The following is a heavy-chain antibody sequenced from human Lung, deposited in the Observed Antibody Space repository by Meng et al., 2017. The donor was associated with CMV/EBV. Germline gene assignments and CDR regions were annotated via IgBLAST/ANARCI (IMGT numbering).Heavy chain of an antibody. CDR1: GGSFSGYY. Sequence: SXTXSLXCAVYGGSFSGYYWSWIRQPPGKGLEWIGEINHSGSTNYNPSLKSRVTISVDTSKNQFSLKLSSVTAADTAVYYCARGGFTYDFWSGYDFDYWGQGXLVTVSS. CDR3: ARGGFTYDFWSGYDFDY. J-gene: IGHJ4*02. D-gene: IGHD3-3*01. V-gene: IGHV4-34*01. CDR2: INHSGST.